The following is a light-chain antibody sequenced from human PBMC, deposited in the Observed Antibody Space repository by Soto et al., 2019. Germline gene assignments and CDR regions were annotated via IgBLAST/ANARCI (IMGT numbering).Light chain of an antibody. CDR3: QQNYSTPRT. J-gene: IGKJ2*01. CDR2: AAS. CDR1: QSISNY. Sequence: DIQMTQSPSSLSASVGDRVTITCRASQSISNYLNWYQQKPGKAPKLLIYAASSIQSGVPSRFSGSGSGTDFTLAINSLQPEDFAAYYCQQNYSTPRTFGQGTKLEI. V-gene: IGKV1-39*01.